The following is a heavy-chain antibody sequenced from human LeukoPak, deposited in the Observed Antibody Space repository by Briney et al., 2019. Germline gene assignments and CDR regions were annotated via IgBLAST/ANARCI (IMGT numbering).Heavy chain of an antibody. CDR1: GGSISSYSYY. CDR3: ARDLADTAMITAY. D-gene: IGHD5-18*01. Sequence: SETLSLTCMVSGGSISSYSYYWGWIRQPPEKGLEWIGSIDHSGSTYYNPSLKSRVTISVDASKNQFSLKVASVTAADTAVYYCARDLADTAMITAYWGQGTLVTVSS. J-gene: IGHJ4*02. CDR2: IDHSGST. V-gene: IGHV4-39*07.